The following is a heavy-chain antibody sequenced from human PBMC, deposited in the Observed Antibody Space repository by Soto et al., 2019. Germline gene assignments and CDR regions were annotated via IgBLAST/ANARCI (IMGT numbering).Heavy chain of an antibody. CDR3: ARTYDDSGPNSGGYGFDI. V-gene: IGHV4-61*08. J-gene: IGHJ3*02. CDR2: IYYSGST. CDR1: GGSISSGGYY. D-gene: IGHD3-22*01. Sequence: SETLSLTCTVSGGSISSGGYYWSWIRQHPGKGLEWIGYIYYSGSTSYNPSLKSRVTISVDTSKNQFSLKLSSVTAADTAVYYCARTYDDSGPNSGGYGFDIWGQGTMVTVSS.